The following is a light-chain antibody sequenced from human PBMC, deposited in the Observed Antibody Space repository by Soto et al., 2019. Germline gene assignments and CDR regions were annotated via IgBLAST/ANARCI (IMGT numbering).Light chain of an antibody. J-gene: IGLJ2*01. CDR1: SGSIASNY. Sequence: NFMLTQPHSVSESPGKTVTISCTRSSGSIASNYVQWYQQRPGSSPTTVIYDDNQRPSGVPDRFSGSIDSSSNSASLTISGLKTDDEADYYCQSYDSSNPVVFGGGTKLTVL. CDR3: QSYDSSNPVV. V-gene: IGLV6-57*01. CDR2: DDN.